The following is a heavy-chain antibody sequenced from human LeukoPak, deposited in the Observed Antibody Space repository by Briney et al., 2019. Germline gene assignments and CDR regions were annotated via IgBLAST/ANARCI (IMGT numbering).Heavy chain of an antibody. CDR2: ISAYNGNT. V-gene: IGHV1-18*01. J-gene: IGHJ4*02. CDR3: ARDGETVLRYFDWLLHFDY. Sequence: SVKVSCKASGHTFTSYGISWVRQAPGQGLEWMGWISAYNGNTNYAQKLQGRVTMTTDTSTSTAYMELRSLRSDDTAVYYCARDGETVLRYFDWLLHFDYWGQGTLVTVSS. D-gene: IGHD3-9*01. CDR1: GHTFTSYG.